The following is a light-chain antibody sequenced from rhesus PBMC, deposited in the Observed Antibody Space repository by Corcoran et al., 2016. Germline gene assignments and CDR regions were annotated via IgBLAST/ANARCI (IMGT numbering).Light chain of an antibody. CDR3: QQAMDFPFT. CDR2: GGA. V-gene: IGKV2-72*01. CDR1: QTLLHNNGHTY. Sequence: DILLTQTPLSLPITPGEPASISCRSNQTLLHNNGHTYLHWYLQNPGQSPQLLIYGGAKRASGGPDRFSGSGSGSDFTLTINKVEAGDAGVYYCQQAMDFPFTFGPGTKLDLK. J-gene: IGKJ3*01.